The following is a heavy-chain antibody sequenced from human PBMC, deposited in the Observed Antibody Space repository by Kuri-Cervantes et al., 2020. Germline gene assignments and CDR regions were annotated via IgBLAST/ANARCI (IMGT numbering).Heavy chain of an antibody. J-gene: IGHJ4*02. Sequence: SETLSLTCAVSGYSISSGYYWGWIRQPPGKGLEWIGSIYHSGSTYYNPSLKSRVTISVDTSKNQFSLKLSSVTAADTAVYYCARDGPAGRYDYWGQGTLVTVSS. CDR1: GYSISSGYY. CDR2: IYHSGST. V-gene: IGHV4-38-2*02. CDR3: ARDGPAGRYDY.